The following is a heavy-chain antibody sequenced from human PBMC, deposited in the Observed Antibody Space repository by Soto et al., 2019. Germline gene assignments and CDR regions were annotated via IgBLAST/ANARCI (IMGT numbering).Heavy chain of an antibody. Sequence: EVQLVESGGGLVQPGGSLRLSCAASGFTFSSYWMHWVRQAPGKGLVWISRINTDGSSTSYVDSVQGRFTISRDNGKNTLFLQMNSLRGEDWAVYYCARRGSGVTRGLHYWGQGTLVTVSS. CDR1: GFTFSSYW. V-gene: IGHV3-74*01. CDR3: ARRGSGVTRGLHY. J-gene: IGHJ4*02. CDR2: INTDGSST. D-gene: IGHD2-15*01.